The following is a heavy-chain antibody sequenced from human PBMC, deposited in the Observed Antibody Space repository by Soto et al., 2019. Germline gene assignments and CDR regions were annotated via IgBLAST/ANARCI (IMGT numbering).Heavy chain of an antibody. CDR1: GYSIGRDYF. J-gene: IGHJ4*02. V-gene: IGHV4-38-2*01. CDR2: IYHSGSS. CDR3: ARGGYSGYDRYYFDI. Sequence: PSETLSLTCAVSGYSIGRDYFWGWIRQPPGKGLEWIASIYHSGSSYFNPSVKSRVTISVDTSKNQFSLRLNSVTAADTAMYYCARGGYSGYDRYYFDIWGQGNLVTVSS. D-gene: IGHD5-12*01.